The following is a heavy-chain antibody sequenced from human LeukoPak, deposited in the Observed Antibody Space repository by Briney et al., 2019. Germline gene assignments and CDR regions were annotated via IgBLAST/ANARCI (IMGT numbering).Heavy chain of an antibody. Sequence: GASVKVSCKASGYTFTSYGISWVRQAPGQGLEWMGWISAYNGNTNYAQKLQGRVTMTTDTSTSTAYMELRSLRSDDTAVYYCARSSEMATPWNYCMDVWGKGTTVTVSS. D-gene: IGHD5-24*01. J-gene: IGHJ6*03. CDR2: ISAYNGNT. V-gene: IGHV1-18*01. CDR1: GYTFTSYG. CDR3: ARSSEMATPWNYCMDV.